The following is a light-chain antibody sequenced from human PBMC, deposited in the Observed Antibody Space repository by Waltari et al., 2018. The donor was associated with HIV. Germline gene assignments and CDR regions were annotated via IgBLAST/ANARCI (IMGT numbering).Light chain of an antibody. CDR3: NSYTTSSTLHVV. CDR2: DVS. J-gene: IGLJ2*01. Sequence: ASVSGSPGQSITISCTGTSRDVGGYNYVSWYQHHPGKAPKLMIYDVSNRPSGVSNRFSGSKSGNTASLTISGLQAEDEADYYCNSYTTSSTLHVVFGGGTKLTVL. V-gene: IGLV2-14*03. CDR1: SRDVGGYNY.